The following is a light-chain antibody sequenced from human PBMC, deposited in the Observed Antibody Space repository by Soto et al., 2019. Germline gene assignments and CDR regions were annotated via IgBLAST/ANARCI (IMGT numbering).Light chain of an antibody. J-gene: IGKJ1*01. CDR3: QQNDPSWT. V-gene: IGKV1-5*03. Sequence: DIQMTQSPSTLSASVGDRVTITCRASQSINNWLAWYQQKPGKAPKLLLYKASNLDIGVPSRFSGSGSGTEFALYISGLLPDDIATYFCQQNDPSWTFGQGTKVEIK. CDR1: QSINNW. CDR2: KAS.